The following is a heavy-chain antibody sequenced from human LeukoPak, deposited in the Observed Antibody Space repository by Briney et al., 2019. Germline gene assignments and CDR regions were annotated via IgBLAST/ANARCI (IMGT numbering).Heavy chain of an antibody. D-gene: IGHD5-18*01. CDR1: GFTFSDYA. J-gene: IGHJ4*02. V-gene: IGHV3-23*01. CDR3: ARNDSFIPY. CDR2: ISDTGRRT. Sequence: GGSLRLSCAASGFTFSDYAMSWVRQAAGKGLEWVSGISDTGRRTYYTDSVKGRFTISRDDSKKTVYLQMKTLTAEDTAIYFCARNDSFIPYWGQGTLVTVSS.